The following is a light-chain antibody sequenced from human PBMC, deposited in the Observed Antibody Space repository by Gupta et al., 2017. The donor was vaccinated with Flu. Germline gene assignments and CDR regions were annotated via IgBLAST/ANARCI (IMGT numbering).Light chain of an antibody. CDR3: DSYQFRLGRV. CDR1: GSSND. Sequence: PRQTLTISWAGIGSSNDVSWYQQLPGKAPRIMLYHVMYRHSGISDRFSGSKYNDRASLTISGLRTDDEGYYYCDSYQFRLGRVFGGGTTVTV. J-gene: IGLJ3*02. CDR2: HVM. V-gene: IGLV2-14*03.